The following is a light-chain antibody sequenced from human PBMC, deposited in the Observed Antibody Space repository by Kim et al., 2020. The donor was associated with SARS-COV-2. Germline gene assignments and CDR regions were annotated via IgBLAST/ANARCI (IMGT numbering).Light chain of an antibody. Sequence: EVVLTQSPGTLSLSPGERATLSCRASRSVSSIFLAWYQQKPGQAPRLLIYGASIRATGIPDRFSGSGSGTDFTLTISRLEPEDFAVYYCQQYGSSPPWTFGQGTKVDIK. J-gene: IGKJ1*01. CDR3: QQYGSSPPWT. CDR2: GAS. CDR1: RSVSSIF. V-gene: IGKV3-20*01.